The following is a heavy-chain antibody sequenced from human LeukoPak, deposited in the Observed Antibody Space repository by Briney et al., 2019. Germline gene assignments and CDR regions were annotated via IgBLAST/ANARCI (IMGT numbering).Heavy chain of an antibody. CDR2: IYYSGST. D-gene: IGHD3-16*01. CDR1: GGSISSSSYY. V-gene: IGHV4-39*07. Sequence: SETLSLTCTVSGGSISSSSYYWGWIRQPPGKGLEWIGSIYYSGSTYYNPSLKSRVTISVDTSKNQFSLKLSSVTAADTAVYYCARVPSLGGVDPWGQGTLVTVSS. CDR3: ARVPSLGGVDP. J-gene: IGHJ5*02.